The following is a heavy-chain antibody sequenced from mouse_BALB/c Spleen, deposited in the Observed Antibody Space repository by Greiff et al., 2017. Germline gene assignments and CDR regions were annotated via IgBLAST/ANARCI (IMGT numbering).Heavy chain of an antibody. Sequence: EVQVVESGGGLVKPGGSLKLSCAASGFTFSDYYMYWVRQTPEKRLEWVATISDGGSYTYYPDSVKGRFTISRDNAKNNLYLQMSSLKSEDTAMYYCARDRRYGNYAFAYWGQGTLVTVSA. CDR3: ARDRRYGNYAFAY. CDR1: GFTFSDYY. CDR2: ISDGGSYT. D-gene: IGHD2-10*02. J-gene: IGHJ3*01. V-gene: IGHV5-4*02.